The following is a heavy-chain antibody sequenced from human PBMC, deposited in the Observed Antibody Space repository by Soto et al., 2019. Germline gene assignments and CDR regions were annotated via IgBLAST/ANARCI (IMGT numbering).Heavy chain of an antibody. D-gene: IGHD3-10*01. Sequence: QVQLLQSGAEVKKPGASVKVSCKASGYSFTNYYLHWVRQAPGQGLEWMGIINPSSGGTTNAQKFQDRVTMTRDTSTSTAYMELSSLRSEDTAVYYCATGELPQGPFDYWGQGTLVTVSS. V-gene: IGHV1-46*01. CDR2: INPSSGGT. J-gene: IGHJ4*02. CDR1: GYSFTNYY. CDR3: ATGELPQGPFDY.